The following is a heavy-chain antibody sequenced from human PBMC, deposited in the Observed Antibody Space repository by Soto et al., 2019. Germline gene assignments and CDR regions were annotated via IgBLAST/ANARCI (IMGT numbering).Heavy chain of an antibody. CDR2: ITSSGDSI. D-gene: IGHD4-17*01. J-gene: IGHJ4*02. Sequence: EVQLVESGGGSVHPGGSVRLACAASGFRFSDHSMNWVRQAPGKGLEWVSYITSSGDSIYYADSVKGRFTVPRDNANNSLFLQMNGLRAEDTAVYYCARLPKGSTVTSWGQGTLVTVSS. CDR1: GFRFSDHS. V-gene: IGHV3-48*01. CDR3: ARLPKGSTVTS.